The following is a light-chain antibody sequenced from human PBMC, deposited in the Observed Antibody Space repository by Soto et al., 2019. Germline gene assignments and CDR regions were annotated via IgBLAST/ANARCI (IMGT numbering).Light chain of an antibody. CDR1: KLGDKY. Sequence: SYELRHPPSVSLSPGDTASITCSGDKLGDKYACWYQQKPGQSPVLVIYQDSKRPSGIPERFSGSNSGNTATLTISGTQAMDEADYYCQAWDSSTYVFGTGTKV. V-gene: IGLV3-1*01. CDR3: QAWDSSTYV. J-gene: IGLJ1*01. CDR2: QDS.